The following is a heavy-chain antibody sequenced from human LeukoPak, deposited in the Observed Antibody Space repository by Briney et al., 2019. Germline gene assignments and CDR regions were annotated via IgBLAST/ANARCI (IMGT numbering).Heavy chain of an antibody. J-gene: IGHJ4*02. D-gene: IGHD3-22*01. V-gene: IGHV3-48*03. CDR3: AKDPEGIVVVITTGYFDY. CDR1: GFTFSSYE. Sequence: GGSLRLSCAASGFTFSSYEMNWVRQAPGKGLEWVSYISSSGSTIYYADSVKGRFTISRDNSKNTLYLQMNSLRAEDTAVYYCAKDPEGIVVVITTGYFDYWGQGTLVTVSS. CDR2: ISSSGSTI.